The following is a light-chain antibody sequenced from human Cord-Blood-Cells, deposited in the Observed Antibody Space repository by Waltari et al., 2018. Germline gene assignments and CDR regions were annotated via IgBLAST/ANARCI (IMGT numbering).Light chain of an antibody. CDR3: MQALQTPT. J-gene: IGKJ5*01. CDR1: QSLLHSNVYNS. Sequence: DLVMTQSPLYLPVTPGEPASISCRSSQSLLHSNVYNSLDWYLQKPGQSPQLLFYLGSKRASGVPDSFSGSGSGTDFTLKISRVEAEYVGVYYCMQALQTPTFGQGTRLEIK. CDR2: LGS. V-gene: IGKV2-28*01.